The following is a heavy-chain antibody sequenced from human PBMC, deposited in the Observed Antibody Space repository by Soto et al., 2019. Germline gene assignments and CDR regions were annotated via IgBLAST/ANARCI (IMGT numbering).Heavy chain of an antibody. J-gene: IGHJ3*02. CDR2: INSDGSST. D-gene: IGHD3-22*01. Sequence: GGSLRLSCAASGFTFSSYAMSWVRQAPGKGLVWVSRINSDGSSTSYADSVKGRFTISRDNAKNTLYLQMNSLRAEDTAVYYCARGPTLQNYYDSSGYSDAFDIWGQGTMVTVSS. CDR3: ARGPTLQNYYDSSGYSDAFDI. V-gene: IGHV3-74*01. CDR1: GFTFSSYA.